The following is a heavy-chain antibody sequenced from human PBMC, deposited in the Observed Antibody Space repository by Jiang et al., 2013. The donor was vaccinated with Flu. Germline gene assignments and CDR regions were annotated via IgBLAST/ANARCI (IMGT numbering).Heavy chain of an antibody. CDR3: AKLTDYFDSSGNFDY. V-gene: IGHV3-33*06. CDR2: IWFDGSIK. CDR1: EFTFSTYV. J-gene: IGHJ4*02. D-gene: IGHD3-22*01. Sequence: VQLVESGGGAVQPGRSLRLSCAASEFTFSTYVMHWVRQAPGEGLEWLALIWFDGSIKYYADSVKGRFTISRDNSKNTLYLQMNSLRAEDTAVYYCAKLTDYFDSSGNFDYWGREPVVTVSS.